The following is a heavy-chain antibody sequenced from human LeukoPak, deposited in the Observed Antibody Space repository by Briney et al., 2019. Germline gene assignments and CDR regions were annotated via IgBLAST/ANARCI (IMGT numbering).Heavy chain of an antibody. Sequence: ASVKVSCKASGYAFTSYDINWVRQATGQGLEWMGWMNPNSGNTGYAQKFQGRVTITRNTFISTAYMELSSLRSEDTAVYYCARVITGTGDAFDIWGQGTMVTVSS. J-gene: IGHJ3*02. D-gene: IGHD1-20*01. CDR3: ARVITGTGDAFDI. V-gene: IGHV1-8*03. CDR1: GYAFTSYD. CDR2: MNPNSGNT.